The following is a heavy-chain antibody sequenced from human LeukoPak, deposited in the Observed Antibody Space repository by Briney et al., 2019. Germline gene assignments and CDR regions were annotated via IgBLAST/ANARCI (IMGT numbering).Heavy chain of an antibody. V-gene: IGHV3-30*02. CDR2: IRYDGSNK. D-gene: IGHD2-2*01. CDR3: AKDRAPAASYYYYYYMDI. CDR1: GFTFSNYG. Sequence: GGSLRLSCAASGFTFSNYGMHWVRQAPGKGLEWVAFIRYDGSNKYYADSVKGRFTISRDNSKNTLYLQMNSLRAEDTAVYYCAKDRAPAASYYYYYYMDIWGKGTTVTVSS. J-gene: IGHJ6*03.